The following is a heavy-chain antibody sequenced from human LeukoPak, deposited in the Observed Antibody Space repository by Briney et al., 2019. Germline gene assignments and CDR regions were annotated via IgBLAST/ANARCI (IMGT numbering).Heavy chain of an antibody. D-gene: IGHD1-14*01. J-gene: IGHJ4*02. CDR2: IRYDGSNK. CDR3: ARDGGSPKPPIDY. CDR1: GFTFSSYA. V-gene: IGHV3-30*02. Sequence: PGGSLRLSCAASGFTFSSYAMHWVRQAPGKGLEWVAFIRYDGSNKYYADSVKGRFTISRDNAKNSLYLQMNSLRADDTAVYYCARDGGSPKPPIDYWGQGTLVAVSS.